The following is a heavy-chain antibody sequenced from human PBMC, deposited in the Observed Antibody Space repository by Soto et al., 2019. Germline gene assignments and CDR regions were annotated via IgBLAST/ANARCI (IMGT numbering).Heavy chain of an antibody. CDR2: IWYDGSNK. CDR1: GFTFSTYG. CDR3: ARDVRSGWYDGFDY. Sequence: GGSLRLSCAASGFTFSTYGMNWVRQAPGKGLEWVAVIWYDGSNKYYRDSVKGRFTISRDNPKNMLYLQMSSLRAEDTAVYYCARDVRSGWYDGFDYWGQGTLVTVSS. J-gene: IGHJ4*02. D-gene: IGHD6-19*01. V-gene: IGHV3-33*01.